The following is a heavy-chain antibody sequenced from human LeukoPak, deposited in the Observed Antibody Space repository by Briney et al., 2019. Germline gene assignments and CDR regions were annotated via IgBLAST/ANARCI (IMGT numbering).Heavy chain of an antibody. J-gene: IGHJ4*02. Sequence: GGSLRLSCAASGFTFSSYAMNWVRQAPGKGLEWVSYISSRGSPIYYADSVKGRFTISRDNAKNSLYLQMNSLRAEDTAVYYCARDRPCSSTSCSHPGDFDYWGQGTLVTVSS. CDR3: ARDRPCSSTSCSHPGDFDY. CDR1: GFTFSSYA. V-gene: IGHV3-48*03. D-gene: IGHD2-2*01. CDR2: ISSRGSPI.